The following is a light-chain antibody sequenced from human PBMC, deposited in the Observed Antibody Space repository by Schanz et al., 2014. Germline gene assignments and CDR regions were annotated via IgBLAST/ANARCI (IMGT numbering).Light chain of an antibody. Sequence: SALTQPASVSGSPGQSITISCTGTSSDVGGYNYVSWYQQPPGKAPKLMIYDVTERPSGVPDRFSGSKSGNTASLTISGLQAEDESDYYCSSFTSTNTWVFGGGTKLTVL. CDR2: DVT. CDR3: SSFTSTNTWV. CDR1: SSDVGGYNY. V-gene: IGLV2-14*01. J-gene: IGLJ3*02.